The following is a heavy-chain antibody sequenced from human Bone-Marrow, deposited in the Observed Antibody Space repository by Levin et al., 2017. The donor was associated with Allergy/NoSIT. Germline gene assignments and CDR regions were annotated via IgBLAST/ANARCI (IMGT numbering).Heavy chain of an antibody. CDR3: ARVDSVLRFLEWFGSLGY. CDR1: GYTFTSYG. D-gene: IGHD3-3*01. CDR2: ISAYNGNT. V-gene: IGHV1-18*01. J-gene: IGHJ4*02. Sequence: ASVKVSCKASGYTFTSYGISWVRQAPGQGLEWMGWISAYNGNTNYAQKLQGRVTMTTDTSTSTAYMELRSLRSDDTAVYYCARVDSVLRFLEWFGSLGYWGQGTLVTVSS.